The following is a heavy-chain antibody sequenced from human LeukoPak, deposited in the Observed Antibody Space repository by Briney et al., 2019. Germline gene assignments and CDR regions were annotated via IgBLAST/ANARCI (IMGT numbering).Heavy chain of an antibody. CDR1: GGSISSGDYY. CDR2: IYYSGST. Sequence: SQTLSLTCTVSGGSISSGDYYWSWIRQPPGKGLEWIVYIYYSGSTYYNPSLKSRVTISVDTSKNQFSLKLSSVTAADTAVYYCASSYYYYYGMDVWGQGTTVTVSS. V-gene: IGHV4-30-4*01. J-gene: IGHJ6*02. CDR3: ASSYYYYYGMDV.